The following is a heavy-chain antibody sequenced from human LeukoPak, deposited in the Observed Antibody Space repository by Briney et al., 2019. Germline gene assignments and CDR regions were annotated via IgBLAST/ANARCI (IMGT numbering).Heavy chain of an antibody. CDR2: ISSGSGTI. D-gene: IGHD2-15*01. Sequence: PGGSLRLSCSASGFTFSTYTMNWVRQAPGKGLEWVSYISSGSGTIHYADSVKGRLTISRDNAKNSLDLQMNSLRDEDTAVYYCARGLLGHSYSMDVWGQGTTVTVSS. V-gene: IGHV3-48*02. CDR3: ARGLLGHSYSMDV. J-gene: IGHJ6*02. CDR1: GFTFSTYT.